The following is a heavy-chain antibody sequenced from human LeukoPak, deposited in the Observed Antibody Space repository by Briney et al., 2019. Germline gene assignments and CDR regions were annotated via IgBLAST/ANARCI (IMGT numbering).Heavy chain of an antibody. Sequence: RPGGSLKLSCAASGIIFSDHWMTWVRQAPGKGLEWVATIKTDGRQIYYVDSVKGRFTISRDNAKNSLFLQMNSLRAEDTAIYFWVRGGGWEMDYWGQGTLATVSS. CDR1: GIIFSDHW. CDR2: IKTDGRQI. CDR3: VRGGGWEMDY. J-gene: IGHJ4*02. D-gene: IGHD1-26*01. V-gene: IGHV3-7*04.